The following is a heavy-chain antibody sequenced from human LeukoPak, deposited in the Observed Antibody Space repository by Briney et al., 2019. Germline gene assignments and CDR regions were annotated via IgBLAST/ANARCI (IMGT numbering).Heavy chain of an antibody. CDR1: GGTFSSYA. D-gene: IGHD4-23*01. Sequence: GASVKVSCKASGGTFSSYAISWVRQAPGQGLEWMGRIIPILGIANYAQKFQGRVTIAADKSTSTAYMELSSLRSEDTAVYYCARVAATVVTRDAFDIWGQGTMVTVSS. CDR3: ARVAATVVTRDAFDI. J-gene: IGHJ3*02. CDR2: IIPILGIA. V-gene: IGHV1-69*04.